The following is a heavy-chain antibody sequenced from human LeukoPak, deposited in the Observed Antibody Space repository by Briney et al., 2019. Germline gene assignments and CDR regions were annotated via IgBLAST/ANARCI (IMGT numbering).Heavy chain of an antibody. CDR3: ARDVSSMFPNWFDP. V-gene: IGHV4-31*03. CDR1: GDSISSRTYY. Sequence: PSETLSLTCSVSGDSISSRTYYWTWIRQHPEKGLEWIGYIWNSGSTNYNPALKSRVTISVDTSKNQFSLKLTSVTAADTAIYYCARDVSSMFPNWFDPWGQGILVIVS. J-gene: IGHJ5*02. CDR2: IWNSGST. D-gene: IGHD6-6*01.